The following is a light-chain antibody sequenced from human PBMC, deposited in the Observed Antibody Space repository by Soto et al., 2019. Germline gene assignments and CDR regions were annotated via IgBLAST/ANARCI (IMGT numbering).Light chain of an antibody. CDR1: SSDVGGYDY. Sequence: QSALTQPPSASGSPGQSVTISCTGTSSDVGGYDYVSWYQQHPGKAPKLMIYEVTIRPSGVSDRFSGYKSGNTASLTVSGLQAEDEADYYCSSYTGGNPSYVFGTGTKVTV. CDR2: EVT. CDR3: SSYTGGNPSYV. V-gene: IGLV2-8*01. J-gene: IGLJ1*01.